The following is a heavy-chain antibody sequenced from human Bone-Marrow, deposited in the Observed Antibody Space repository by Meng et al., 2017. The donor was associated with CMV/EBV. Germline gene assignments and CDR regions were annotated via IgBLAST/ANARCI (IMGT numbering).Heavy chain of an antibody. CDR1: GFTFSSYW. Sequence: GESLKISCAASGFTFSSYWMHWVRQAPGKGLVWVSRINSDGSSTSYADSVKGRFTISRDNAKNTLYLQMNSLRAEDTAVYYCAKDWGSGSYYNGYWFDPWGQGTLVTVSS. CDR2: INSDGSST. J-gene: IGHJ5*02. V-gene: IGHV3-74*01. CDR3: AKDWGSGSYYNGYWFDP. D-gene: IGHD3-10*01.